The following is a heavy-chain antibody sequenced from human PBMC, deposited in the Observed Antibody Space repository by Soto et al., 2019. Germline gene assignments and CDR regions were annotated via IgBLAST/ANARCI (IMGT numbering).Heavy chain of an antibody. Sequence: GGSLRLSCAASGFTFSSYGMHWVRQAPGKGLEWVAVIWYDGSNKYYADSVKGRFTISRDNSKNTLYLQMNSLRAEDTAVYYCARDRMITFGGVIVNSLFDYWGQGTLVTVSS. CDR2: IWYDGSNK. CDR1: GFTFSSYG. J-gene: IGHJ4*02. V-gene: IGHV3-33*01. CDR3: ARDRMITFGGVIVNSLFDY. D-gene: IGHD3-16*02.